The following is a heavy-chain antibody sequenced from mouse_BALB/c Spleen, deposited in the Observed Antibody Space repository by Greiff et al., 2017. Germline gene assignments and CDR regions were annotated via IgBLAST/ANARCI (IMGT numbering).Heavy chain of an antibody. CDR2: INPYNGDT. CDR1: GFSFTGYY. CDR3: ARDAYSAMDY. D-gene: IGHD2-10*01. V-gene: IGHV1-20*02. J-gene: IGHJ4*01. Sequence: EVQLQQSGAELVKPGASVKISCTASGFSFTGYYMHWVMQSPGKSLEWIGRINPYNGDTFYTQKFKGKATMTVDKSSSTAHMQLRSLASEDAAVYYCARDAYSAMDYWGQGTSVTVSS.